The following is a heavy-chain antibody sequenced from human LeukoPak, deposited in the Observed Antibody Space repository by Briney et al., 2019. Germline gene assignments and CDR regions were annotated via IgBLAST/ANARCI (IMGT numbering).Heavy chain of an antibody. CDR3: TRCKGATLITN. J-gene: IGHJ4*02. CDR1: GFTFGDYA. V-gene: IGHV3-49*04. D-gene: IGHD1-26*01. Sequence: PGGSLRLSCTASGFTFGDYAMSWVRQAPGKGLEWVGFIRSKAYGGTTEYAASVKGRFTISRDDSKSIAYLQMNSLKTEDTAVYYCTRCKGATLITNWGQGTLVTVSS. CDR2: IRSKAYGGTT.